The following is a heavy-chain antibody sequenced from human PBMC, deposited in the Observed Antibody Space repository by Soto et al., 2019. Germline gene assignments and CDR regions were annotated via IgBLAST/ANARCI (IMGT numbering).Heavy chain of an antibody. V-gene: IGHV3-13*05. J-gene: IGHJ3*01. D-gene: IGHD3-3*01. CDR1: GFIFSGYD. Sequence: PGGSLRLSCAASGFIFSGYDMHWVRQVSGKGLEWVSGMDSAGNPYYGDSVKGRFTVSREKDKNSLYLQMSNLRVGDTALYYCARDMGWRSAEFDAFDLWGQGTMVTDSS. CDR3: ARDMGWRSAEFDAFDL. CDR2: MDSAGNP.